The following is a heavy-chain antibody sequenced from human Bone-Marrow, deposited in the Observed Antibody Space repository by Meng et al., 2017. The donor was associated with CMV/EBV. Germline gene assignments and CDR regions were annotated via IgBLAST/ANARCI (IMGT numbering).Heavy chain of an antibody. CDR3: ARSTPYYYGMDV. CDR2: ISSSGSTI. Sequence: GGSLRLSCAASGFTFSSYSMNWVRQAPGKGLEWVSYISSSGSTIYYADSVKGRFTISRDNSKNTLYLQMNSLRAEDTAVYYCARSTPYYYGMDVWGQGTTVTVSS. CDR1: GFTFSSYS. J-gene: IGHJ6*02. V-gene: IGHV3-48*01.